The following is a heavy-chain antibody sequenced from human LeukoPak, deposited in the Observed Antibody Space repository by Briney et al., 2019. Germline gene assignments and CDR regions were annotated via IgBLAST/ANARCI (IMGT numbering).Heavy chain of an antibody. D-gene: IGHD1-26*01. Sequence: GGSLRLSCAASGFTFSSYAMSWVRQAPGKGLEWVSAISGSGGSTYYADSEKGRFTISRDNYKNTLYLQMNSLRAEDTAVYYCAKDHKLPFDYWGQGTLVTVSS. CDR1: GFTFSSYA. CDR3: AKDHKLPFDY. J-gene: IGHJ4*02. V-gene: IGHV3-23*01. CDR2: ISGSGGST.